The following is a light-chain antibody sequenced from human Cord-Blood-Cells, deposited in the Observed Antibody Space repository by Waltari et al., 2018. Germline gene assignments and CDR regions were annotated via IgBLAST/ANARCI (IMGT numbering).Light chain of an antibody. J-gene: IGLJ2*01. CDR3: SAYTSSSTEV. V-gene: IGLV2-14*01. CDR2: DVR. Sequence: QSALTQPASVSGSPGQSITISCTGTSSDVGGYNYVSWYQQPPGKAPKLMRYDVRKRPSGVSNRFWGSKSGNTASLSISGLQAEDEAEYYGSAYTSSSTEVFCGGAKVT. CDR1: SSDVGGYNY.